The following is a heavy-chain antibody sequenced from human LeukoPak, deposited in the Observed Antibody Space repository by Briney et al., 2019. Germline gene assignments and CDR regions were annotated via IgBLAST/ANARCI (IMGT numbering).Heavy chain of an antibody. CDR3: VRGGHFDY. J-gene: IGHJ4*02. D-gene: IGHD3-16*01. V-gene: IGHV6-1*01. CDR2: TYYRSKWYN. Sequence: KSSQTLSLTCAISGDSVSSSSSAWNWVRQSPSRGLEWLGRTYYRSKWYNDYAESVKSRIAINPDTSKNQFSLHLNSVTPEDTAVYYCVRGGHFDYWGQGTLVTVSS. CDR1: GDSVSSSSSA.